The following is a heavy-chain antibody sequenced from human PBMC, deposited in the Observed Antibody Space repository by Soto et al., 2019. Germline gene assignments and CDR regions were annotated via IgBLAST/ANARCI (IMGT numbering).Heavy chain of an antibody. CDR3: STLYRLDP. Sequence: GGSLRLACAASGVTLSDVWMHGVRQTPGKGLEWVRRIASRTDGGTTDYAAPVKGRFTISRDDSANILSLQMNVLKPEDTAVYYCSTLYRLDPWGQGT. CDR1: GVTLSDVW. D-gene: IGHD2-2*01. J-gene: IGHJ5*02. V-gene: IGHV3-15*07. CDR2: IASRTDGGTT.